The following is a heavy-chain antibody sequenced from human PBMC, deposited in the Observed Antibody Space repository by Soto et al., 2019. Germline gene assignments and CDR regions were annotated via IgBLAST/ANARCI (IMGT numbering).Heavy chain of an antibody. CDR3: ATGPTGIAAAGGDY. CDR1: GGSISSGGYY. V-gene: IGHV4-31*03. Sequence: SETLSLTCTVSGGSISSGGYYWSWIRQHPGKGLEWIGYIYYSGSTYYNPSLKSRVTISVDTSKNQFSLKLSSVTAADTAVYYCATGPTGIAAAGGDYWGQGTLVTVSS. J-gene: IGHJ4*02. D-gene: IGHD6-13*01. CDR2: IYYSGST.